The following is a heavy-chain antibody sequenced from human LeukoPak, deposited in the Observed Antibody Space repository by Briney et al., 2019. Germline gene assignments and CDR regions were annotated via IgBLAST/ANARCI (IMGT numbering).Heavy chain of an antibody. D-gene: IGHD3-3*01. CDR2: IWYDGSNK. J-gene: IGHJ4*02. CDR1: GFTFSSYG. V-gene: IGHV3-33*01. Sequence: GGPLRLSCAASGFTFSSYGMHWVRQAPGKGLEWVAVIWYDGSNKYYADSVKGRFTISRDNSKNTLYLQMNSLRAEDTAVYYCARVSKYYDFWSGYGSPPDYWGQGTLVTVSS. CDR3: ARVSKYYDFWSGYGSPPDY.